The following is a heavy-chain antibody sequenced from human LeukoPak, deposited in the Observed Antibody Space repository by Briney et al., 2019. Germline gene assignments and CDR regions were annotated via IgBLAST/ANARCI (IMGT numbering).Heavy chain of an antibody. D-gene: IGHD3-3*01. CDR3: AKVENYDFWSGYYRTYYGMDV. CDR2: ISGSGGST. J-gene: IGHJ6*02. CDR1: GFTFSSYA. V-gene: IGHV3-23*01. Sequence: GGSLRLSCAASGFTFSSYAMSWVRQAPGKGLEWVSAISGSGGSTYYADSVKGRFTISRDNSKNTLYLQMNSLRAEDTAVYYCAKVENYDFWSGYYRTYYGMDVWGQGTTVTVSS.